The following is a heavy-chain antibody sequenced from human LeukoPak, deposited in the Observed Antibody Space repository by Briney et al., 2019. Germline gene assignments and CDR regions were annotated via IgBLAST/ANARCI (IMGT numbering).Heavy chain of an antibody. CDR1: GFTFSSYG. V-gene: IGHV3-30*18. J-gene: IGHJ4*02. CDR2: ISYDGSNK. Sequence: QSGGSLRLSCAASGFTFSSYGMHWVRQAPGKGLEWVAVISYDGSNKYYADSVKGRFTISRDNSKNTLYLQMNSLRAEDTAVYYCAKDRGYEGAFTFDYWGQGTLVTVSS. CDR3: AKDRGYEGAFTFDY. D-gene: IGHD5-12*01.